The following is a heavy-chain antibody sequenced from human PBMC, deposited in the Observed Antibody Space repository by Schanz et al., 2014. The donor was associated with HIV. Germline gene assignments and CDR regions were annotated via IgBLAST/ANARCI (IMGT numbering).Heavy chain of an antibody. V-gene: IGHV3-9*01. Sequence: VQLVESGGGLVQPGRSLRLSCAASGFIFDEYAMHWVRQGPGKGLEWVSGIDWKSGIIGYADSVKGRFTISRDNAKNSLYLQMNSLRAEDTALYYCAKAKSSWTFYYYGMDVWGQGTTVTVSS. CDR1: GFIFDEYA. J-gene: IGHJ6*02. CDR3: AKAKSSWTFYYYGMDV. CDR2: IDWKSGII.